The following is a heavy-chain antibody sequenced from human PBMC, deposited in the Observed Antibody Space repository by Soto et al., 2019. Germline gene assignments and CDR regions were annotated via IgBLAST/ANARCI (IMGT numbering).Heavy chain of an antibody. CDR1: GGSISSGDYY. Sequence: PSETLSLTCTVSGGSISSGDYYWSWIRQPPGKGLEWIGYIYYSGSTYYSPSLKSRVTISVDTSKNQFSLKLSSVTAADTAVYYCARAFDWLSLDVWGQGIQVTVSS. CDR3: ARAFDWLSLDV. J-gene: IGHJ4*02. CDR2: IYYSGST. V-gene: IGHV4-30-4*01. D-gene: IGHD3-9*01.